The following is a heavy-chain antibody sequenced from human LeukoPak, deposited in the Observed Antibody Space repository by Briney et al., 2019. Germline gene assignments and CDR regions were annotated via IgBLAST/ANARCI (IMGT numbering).Heavy chain of an antibody. J-gene: IGHJ4*02. CDR3: AKLGFYVSGSYSRSHDF. CDR2: IGGSSDST. D-gene: IGHD3-10*01. Sequence: GGSLRLSCAASGFTFNSYGMTWVRQAPGKGLEWVSAIGGSSDSTYYADSVKGRFTVSRDNSKNTLYVQMNSLRADDTAIYYCAKLGFYVSGSYSRSHDFWGQGTLVIVSS. CDR1: GFTFNSYG. V-gene: IGHV3-23*01.